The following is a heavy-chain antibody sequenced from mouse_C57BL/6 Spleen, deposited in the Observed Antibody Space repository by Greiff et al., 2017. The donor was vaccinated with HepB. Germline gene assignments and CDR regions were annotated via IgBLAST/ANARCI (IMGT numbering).Heavy chain of an antibody. CDR3: ARSRDYDWFAY. V-gene: IGHV1-81*01. J-gene: IGHJ3*01. CDR2: IYPRSGNT. D-gene: IGHD2-4*01. Sequence: VQRVESGAELARPGASVKLSCKASGYTFTSYGISWVKQRTGQGLEWIGEIYPRSGNTYYNEKFKGKATLTADKSSSTAYMELRSLTSEDSAVYFCARSRDYDWFAYWGQGTLVTVSA. CDR1: GYTFTSYG.